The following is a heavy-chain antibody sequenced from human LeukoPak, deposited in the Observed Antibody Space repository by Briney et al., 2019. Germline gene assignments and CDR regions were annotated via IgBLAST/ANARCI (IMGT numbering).Heavy chain of an antibody. Sequence: GGSLRLSCAASGFTFSSYSMNWVRQAPGKGLEWVSSISTSSSYIYYADSVKGRFTISRDNAKNSLYLQMNSLRAEDTAVYYCARDDAPGYSSSWYRYWGQGTLVTVSS. CDR3: ARDDAPGYSSSWYRY. CDR1: GFTFSSYS. V-gene: IGHV3-21*01. D-gene: IGHD6-13*01. J-gene: IGHJ4*02. CDR2: ISTSSSYI.